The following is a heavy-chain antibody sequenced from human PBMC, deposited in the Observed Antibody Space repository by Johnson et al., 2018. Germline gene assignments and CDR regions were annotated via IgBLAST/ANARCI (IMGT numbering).Heavy chain of an antibody. CDR3: TSRTLSTMKKDV. D-gene: IGHD1-14*01. CDR2: LRSKANSAAP. V-gene: IGHV3-73*01. CDR1: GFTFSGSA. J-gene: IGHJ6*02. Sequence: VQLVQSGGGLVKPGGSLKLSCAASGFTFSGSAMHWVRQASGKGLAWVRRLRSKANSAAPAYAVSVKGRFTISRDDSKKTAYLQLNSLKPEDTAVYYCTSRTLSTMKKDVWGQGTTVTVSS.